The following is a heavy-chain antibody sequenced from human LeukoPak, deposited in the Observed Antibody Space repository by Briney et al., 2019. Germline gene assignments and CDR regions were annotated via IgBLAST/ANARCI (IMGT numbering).Heavy chain of an antibody. CDR3: ARDPWRTDSSSWADFDY. V-gene: IGHV3-33*01. J-gene: IGHJ4*02. Sequence: GGSLRLSCAASGFTFSSYGMHWVRQAPGKGLEWVAVIWYDGSNKYYADSVKGRFTISRDSSKNTLYLQMNSLRAEDTAVYYCARDPWRTDSSSWADFDYWGQGTLVTVSS. D-gene: IGHD6-13*01. CDR2: IWYDGSNK. CDR1: GFTFSSYG.